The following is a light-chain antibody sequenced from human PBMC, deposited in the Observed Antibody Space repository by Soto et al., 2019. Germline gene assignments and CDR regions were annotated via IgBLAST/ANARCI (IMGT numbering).Light chain of an antibody. V-gene: IGKV3-20*01. J-gene: IGKJ1*01. CDR1: QSVSSSS. Sequence: EIVLTQSPGTLSLSPGERATLSCRASQSVSSSSLAWYQQRPGQSPSLLMYGTSIRATGTPGRFSGSGSGSGTDFTLTISSLEPEDFAVYYCLQYISSPWTFGQGTKVEIK. CDR3: LQYISSPWT. CDR2: GTS.